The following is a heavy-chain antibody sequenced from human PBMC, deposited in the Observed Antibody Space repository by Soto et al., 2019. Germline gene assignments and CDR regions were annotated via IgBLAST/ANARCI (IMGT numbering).Heavy chain of an antibody. D-gene: IGHD3-22*01. CDR2: IYSSGST. CDR1: GGSISSSSYY. Sequence: QLQLQESGPGLVKPSETLSLTCTVSGGSISSSSYYWGWIRQPPGKGLEWIGSIYSSGSTYYNPSLKSRVTISVATSKNQFSLKLSSVTAADTAVYYCARQGTSYYDSSGYYYHYYYGMDVWGQGTTVTVSS. CDR3: ARQGTSYYDSSGYYYHYYYGMDV. V-gene: IGHV4-39*01. J-gene: IGHJ6*02.